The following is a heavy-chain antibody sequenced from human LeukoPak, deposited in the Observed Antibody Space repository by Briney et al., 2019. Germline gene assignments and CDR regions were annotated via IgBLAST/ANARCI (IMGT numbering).Heavy chain of an antibody. CDR2: IYTSGST. CDR3: ARQSYCSGGSCSFDP. V-gene: IGHV4-61*02. CDR1: GDSISSGIHY. J-gene: IGHJ5*02. Sequence: PSETLSLTCTVSGDSISSGIHYWNWIRQPAGKGLEWIGRIYTSGSTNYNPSLKSRVTISLDTSKNQFSLKLSSVTAADTAVYYCARQSYCSGGSCSFDPWGQGTLVTVSS. D-gene: IGHD2-15*01.